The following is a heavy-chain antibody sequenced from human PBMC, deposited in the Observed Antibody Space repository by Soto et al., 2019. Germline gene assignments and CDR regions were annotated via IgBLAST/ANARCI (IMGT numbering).Heavy chain of an antibody. CDR2: ISAYNGNT. V-gene: IGHV1-18*01. CDR1: GYTFTSYG. CDR3: ARDRLTDSDFWSGPPGDMDV. Sequence: QVQLVQSGAEVKKPRASVKVSCKASGYTFTSYGISWVRQAPGQGLEWMGWISAYNGNTNYAQKLRGRVTMTTETSTSTAYMELRSLRSDDTAVYYCARDRLTDSDFWSGPPGDMDVWGKGTTVTVSS. J-gene: IGHJ6*03. D-gene: IGHD3-3*01.